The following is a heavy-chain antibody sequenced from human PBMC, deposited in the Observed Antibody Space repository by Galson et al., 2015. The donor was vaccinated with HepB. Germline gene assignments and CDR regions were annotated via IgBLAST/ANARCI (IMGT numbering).Heavy chain of an antibody. V-gene: IGHV1-18*04. CDR1: GYTFTSYG. CDR3: ARDGQQWLLSDYGMDV. D-gene: IGHD6-19*01. CDR2: ISAYNGNT. J-gene: IGHJ6*02. Sequence: SVKVSCKASGYTFTSYGISWVRQAPGQGLEWMGWISAYNGNTNYAQKLQVRVTMTTDTSTSTAYMELRSLRSDDTAVYYCARDGQQWLLSDYGMDVWGQGTTVTVSS.